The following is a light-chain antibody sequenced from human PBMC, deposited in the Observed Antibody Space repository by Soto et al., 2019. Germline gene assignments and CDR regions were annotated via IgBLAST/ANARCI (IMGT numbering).Light chain of an antibody. CDR1: QSVSNNY. CDR3: QQFSSYPFT. CDR2: DAS. Sequence: THSPVTLSLTAGGRATRSCRARQSVSNNYLAWYQQKPGQAPRLLIYDASSRATGIPDRFSGGGSGTDFTLTISRLEPEDFAMYYCQQFSSYPFTFGGGTKVDIK. V-gene: IGKV3-20*01. J-gene: IGKJ4*01.